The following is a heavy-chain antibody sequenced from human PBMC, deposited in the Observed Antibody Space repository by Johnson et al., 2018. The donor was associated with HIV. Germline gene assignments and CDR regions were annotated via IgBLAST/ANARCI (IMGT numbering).Heavy chain of an antibody. CDR3: ARDRAIVVAYDAFDI. J-gene: IGHJ3*02. CDR1: GFTFSSYA. D-gene: IGHD3-22*01. CDR2: ISYDGSNK. Sequence: QVQLVESGGGVVQPGRSLRLSCAASGFTFSSYAMHWVRQAPGKGLEWVAVISYDGSNKYYADSVKGRFTISRDNSKNTLYLQMNSLRAEHTAVYYCARDRAIVVAYDAFDIWGQGTMVTVSS. V-gene: IGHV3-30*04.